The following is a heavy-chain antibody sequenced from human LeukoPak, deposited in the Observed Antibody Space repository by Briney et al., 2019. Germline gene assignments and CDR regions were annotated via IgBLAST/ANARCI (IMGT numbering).Heavy chain of an antibody. Sequence: GGSLRLSCGASGFTFSSYWMHWVRQAPGKGLVWVSRINSDGRTTNYADSVKGRFTISRDNAKNTLYLQMNSLRAEDTAVYYCARDYFGYSGYDPTGQGTLVTVPS. CDR2: INSDGRTT. J-gene: IGHJ5*02. CDR1: GFTFSSYW. D-gene: IGHD5-12*01. CDR3: ARDYFGYSGYDP. V-gene: IGHV3-74*01.